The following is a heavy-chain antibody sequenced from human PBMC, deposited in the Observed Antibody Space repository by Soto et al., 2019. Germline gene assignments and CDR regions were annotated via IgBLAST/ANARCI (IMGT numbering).Heavy chain of an antibody. CDR3: ASRSGQLPYYFDY. J-gene: IGHJ4*02. V-gene: IGHV1-18*01. D-gene: IGHD6-6*01. Sequence: ASVKISCKASGYTFTNYGISWVRQAPGQGLEWMGWISAYKGNTNYAQKFQGRVTMTTDTSTSTAYMELRSLRTDDTAVYYCASRSGQLPYYFDYWGQGTLVTVSS. CDR1: GYTFTNYG. CDR2: ISAYKGNT.